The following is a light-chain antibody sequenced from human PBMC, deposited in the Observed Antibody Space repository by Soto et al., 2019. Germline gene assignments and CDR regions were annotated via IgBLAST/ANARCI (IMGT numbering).Light chain of an antibody. CDR2: DAS. CDR1: QDITNY. CDR3: QQNDDLPLT. Sequence: DIQMTQSPSSLSATVGDRVTITCQASQDITNYLNWYQQKPGKAPKLLIYDASKLQTGVPSRFSGGGSGTDFTFTISSLQPEDIATYYCQQNDDLPLTFGGGTNVEIK. J-gene: IGKJ4*01. V-gene: IGKV1-33*01.